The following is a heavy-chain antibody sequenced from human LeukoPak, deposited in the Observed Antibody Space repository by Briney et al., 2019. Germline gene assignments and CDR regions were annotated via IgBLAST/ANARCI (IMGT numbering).Heavy chain of an antibody. J-gene: IGHJ4*02. CDR1: GFTFSTSA. CDR2: IDYDSSHI. D-gene: IGHD3-9*01. V-gene: IGHV3-21*01. CDR3: TRDPLRYLRVGHYDY. Sequence: GGSLRLSCAASGFTFSTSAMNWVRQVPGEGLEWVSSIDYDSSHIYYAASVRGRSTISRDNARDSVYLQMDSLRVEDTAVYYCTRDPLRYLRVGHYDYWGQGTLVAVSS.